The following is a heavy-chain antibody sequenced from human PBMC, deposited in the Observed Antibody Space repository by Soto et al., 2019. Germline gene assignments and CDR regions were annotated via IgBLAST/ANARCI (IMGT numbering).Heavy chain of an antibody. CDR1: GFTFSNAW. CDR2: IKSKTDGGTT. D-gene: IGHD3-3*01. Sequence: EVQLVESGGGLVKPGGSLRLSCAASGFTFSNAWMSWVRQAPGKGLEWVGRIKSKTDGGTTDYAAPVKGRFTISRDDSKNTLYLQMNSLKTEDTAVYYCTTGFTIFVVVIKGLDYWGQGTLVTVSS. V-gene: IGHV3-15*01. J-gene: IGHJ4*02. CDR3: TTGFTIFVVVIKGLDY.